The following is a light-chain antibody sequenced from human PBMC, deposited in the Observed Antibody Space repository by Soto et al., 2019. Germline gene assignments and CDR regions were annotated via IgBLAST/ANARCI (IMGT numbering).Light chain of an antibody. CDR3: SSYAGSNNVV. J-gene: IGLJ2*01. V-gene: IGLV2-8*01. CDR2: EVS. CDR1: SHNVGGYKY. Sequence: QYALTQPPSASGSPGQSVTISCTGTSHNVGGYKYVSWYQQHPGKVPKLMIYEVSKRPSGVPDRFSGSKSGNTASLTVSGLQAEDEADYYCSSYAGSNNVVFGGGTKLTVL.